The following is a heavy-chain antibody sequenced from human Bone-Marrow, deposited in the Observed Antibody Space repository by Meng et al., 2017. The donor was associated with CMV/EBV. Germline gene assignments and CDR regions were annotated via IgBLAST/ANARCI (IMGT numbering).Heavy chain of an antibody. V-gene: IGHV3-66*02. D-gene: IGHD2-2*01. Sequence: GESLKISCAASGFTVSSNYMSWVRQAPGKGLEWVSVIYSGGSTYYADSVKGRFTISRDNSKNTLYLQMNSLRAEDTAVYYCARDLRGCSSTSCYGSRFDPWGQGTLVTVSS. J-gene: IGHJ5*02. CDR2: IYSGGST. CDR3: ARDLRGCSSTSCYGSRFDP. CDR1: GFTVSSNY.